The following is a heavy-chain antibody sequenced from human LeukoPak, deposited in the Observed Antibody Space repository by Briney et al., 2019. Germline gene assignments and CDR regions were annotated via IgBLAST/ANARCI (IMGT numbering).Heavy chain of an antibody. CDR1: GFTFSSYW. V-gene: IGHV3-74*01. Sequence: GGSLRLACAASGFTFSSYWMHWVSQAPGKGLMRVARINSDGSTTNYADSVKGRFTISRDNTKNTLYLQMNSLRAEDTAVYYCARDSAYSGSYFLLDYWGQGTLVTVSS. D-gene: IGHD1-26*01. CDR3: ARDSAYSGSYFLLDY. J-gene: IGHJ4*02. CDR2: INSDGSTT.